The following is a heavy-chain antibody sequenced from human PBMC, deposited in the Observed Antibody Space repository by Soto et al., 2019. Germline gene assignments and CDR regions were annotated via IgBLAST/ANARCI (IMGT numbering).Heavy chain of an antibody. D-gene: IGHD3-10*01. CDR1: GFTFSIYA. CDR3: ARDATMVRGSGFDP. V-gene: IGHV3-23*01. J-gene: IGHJ5*02. Sequence: EVQLLESGGGLVQPGGSLRLSCAASGFTFSIYAMSWVRQAPGKGLEWVSGISGSTGSTYYVDSVKGRYTISRDNSKNTLYLQMNSLRAEDTAVYDCARDATMVRGSGFDPWGQGTLGTVSS. CDR2: ISGSTGST.